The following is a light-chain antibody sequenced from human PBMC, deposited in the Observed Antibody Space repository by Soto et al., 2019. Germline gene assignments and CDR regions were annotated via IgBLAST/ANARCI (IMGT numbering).Light chain of an antibody. V-gene: IGKV3-20*01. Sequence: EIVLTQSPDILSLSPGDRATLSCRASENVRTFVDWYQQKPGQAPRLLIYGASNRATDIPDRFSGSGSGADFTLSISRLEPEDFAVYYCHQYGDSSWTFGQGTKVDIK. CDR3: HQYGDSSWT. J-gene: IGKJ1*01. CDR2: GAS. CDR1: ENVRTF.